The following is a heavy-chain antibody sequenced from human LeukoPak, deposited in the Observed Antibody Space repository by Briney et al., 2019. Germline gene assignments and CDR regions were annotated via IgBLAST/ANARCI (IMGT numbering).Heavy chain of an antibody. V-gene: IGHV4-61*05. D-gene: IGHD2-2*01. Sequence: PSETLSLTCTVSGGSISSSSYYWGWIRQPPGKGLEWIGYFYYTGYTNYNPSLKSRVTMSVDTSKNQFSLKLSSVTAADTAVYYCAREEPVVPAAEVGYFDYWGQGTLVTVSS. J-gene: IGHJ4*02. CDR1: GGSISSSSYY. CDR2: FYYTGYT. CDR3: AREEPVVPAAEVGYFDY.